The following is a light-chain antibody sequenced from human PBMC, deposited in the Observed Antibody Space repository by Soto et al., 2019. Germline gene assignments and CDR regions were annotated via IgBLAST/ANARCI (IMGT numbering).Light chain of an antibody. V-gene: IGKV3-11*01. CDR3: QQLTDWPPQWT. CDR2: DAS. Sequence: EIVLSQSPTTLSSSPGERATLSCRASQTVSNTFDWYQHKPGQPPRLLIYDASNTATGIPARVRGSGSGTDFTLTISSLEPEDFAVYYCQQLTDWPPQWTFGQGTKVDI. CDR1: QTVSNT. J-gene: IGKJ1*01.